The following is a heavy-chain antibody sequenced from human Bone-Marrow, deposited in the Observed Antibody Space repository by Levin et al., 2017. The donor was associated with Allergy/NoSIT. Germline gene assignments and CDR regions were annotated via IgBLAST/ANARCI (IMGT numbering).Heavy chain of an antibody. D-gene: IGHD3-9*01. CDR3: TRDYYDILTGYYRLDY. Sequence: GGSLRLSCAASGFTFTNVWMSWVRQAPGRGLEWVGRAKTKTNGGTIDYAESVKGRFTISRDDSKNTLSLQMNSLKTEDTAVYYCTRDYYDILTGYYRLDYWGQGTLVTVSS. CDR2: AKTKTNGGTI. V-gene: IGHV3-15*01. CDR1: GFTFTNVW. J-gene: IGHJ4*02.